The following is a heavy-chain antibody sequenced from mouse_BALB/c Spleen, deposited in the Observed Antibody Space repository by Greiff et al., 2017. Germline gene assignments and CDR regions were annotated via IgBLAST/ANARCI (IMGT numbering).Heavy chain of an antibody. Sequence: QVQLKESGPGLVAPSQSLSITCTVSGFSFTSYGVHWVRQPPGKGLEWLGVIWAGGSTNYNSALMSRLSISKDNSKSHVVVKMNSLQTDDTAMYCCARDPDGYLAYWGQGTLVTVSA. CDR3: ARDPDGYLAY. CDR1: GFSFTSYG. D-gene: IGHD2-3*01. CDR2: IWAGGST. J-gene: IGHJ3*01. V-gene: IGHV2-9*02.